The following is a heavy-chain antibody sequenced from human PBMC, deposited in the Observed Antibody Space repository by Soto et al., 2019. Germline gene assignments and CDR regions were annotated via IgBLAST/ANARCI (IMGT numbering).Heavy chain of an antibody. J-gene: IGHJ5*02. V-gene: IGHV1-18*01. CDR2: ISAYNGNT. CDR3: ARDGCSSTSCYAGGVGWFDP. Sequence: ALVKVSCKASGYTFTSYGISWVRQAPGQGLEWMGWISAYNGNTNYAQKLQGRVTMTTDTSTSTAYMELRSLRSDDTAVYYCARDGCSSTSCYAGGVGWFDPWGQGTLVTVSS. CDR1: GYTFTSYG. D-gene: IGHD2-2*01.